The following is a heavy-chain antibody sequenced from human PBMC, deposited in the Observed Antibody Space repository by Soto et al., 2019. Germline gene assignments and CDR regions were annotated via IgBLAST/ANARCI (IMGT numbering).Heavy chain of an antibody. J-gene: IGHJ5*02. CDR2: IYSGGST. D-gene: IGHD6-13*01. V-gene: IGHV3-53*04. CDR3: AREASFRQGYIGWFDP. CDR1: GFTVSSNY. Sequence: GGSLRLSCAASGFTVSSNYMSWVRQAPGKGLEWVSVIYSGGSTYYADSVKGRFTISRHNSKNTLYLQMNSLRAEDTAVYYCAREASFRQGYIGWFDPWGQGTLVTVSS.